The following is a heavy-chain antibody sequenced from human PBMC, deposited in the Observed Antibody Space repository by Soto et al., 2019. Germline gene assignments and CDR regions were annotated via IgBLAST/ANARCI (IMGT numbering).Heavy chain of an antibody. V-gene: IGHV3-30-3*01. Sequence: PGGSLRLPWAASGFNVGVVGLHWVRQGQGKGLEWVAAIPSDGSAQHYADSVKGRFSISRDNSKNTLSLQMNSLRPEDAALYYCARAVAGQVRSAWTWLDYWGQGTLVTVSS. CDR3: ARAVAGQVRSAWTWLDY. CDR2: IPSDGSAQ. CDR1: GFNVGVVG. D-gene: IGHD1-1*01. J-gene: IGHJ4*02.